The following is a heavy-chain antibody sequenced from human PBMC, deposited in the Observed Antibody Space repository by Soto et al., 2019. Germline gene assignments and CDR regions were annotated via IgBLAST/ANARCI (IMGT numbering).Heavy chain of an antibody. CDR3: TTDWGSGTHYARAFDV. Sequence: GGSLRLSCAASGFAFKYARMTWVRQAPGKGLEWVGHIRSNIDGATTAYAAPVKGRFTISRDESKNTVDLQMNSLITEDTAVYYCTTDWGSGTHYARAFDVWGQGTMVTVSS. CDR2: IRSNIDGATT. V-gene: IGHV3-15*01. CDR1: GFAFKYAR. D-gene: IGHD3-16*01. J-gene: IGHJ3*01.